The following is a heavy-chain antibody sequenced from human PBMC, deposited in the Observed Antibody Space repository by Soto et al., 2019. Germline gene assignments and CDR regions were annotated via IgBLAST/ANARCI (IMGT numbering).Heavy chain of an antibody. D-gene: IGHD6-13*01. CDR2: ISTSGART. Sequence: PGVSLRLSCVAAVFTFSSYSMSWVRQAPGKGLEWGSTISTSGARTYYADSVKGRFTISRDNSENTLYLQMNSLRDEDTAVYYCMKNPGYSTSSIAYWGQGTLVTVSS. CDR3: MKNPGYSTSSIAY. J-gene: IGHJ4*02. V-gene: IGHV3-23*01. CDR1: VFTFSSYS.